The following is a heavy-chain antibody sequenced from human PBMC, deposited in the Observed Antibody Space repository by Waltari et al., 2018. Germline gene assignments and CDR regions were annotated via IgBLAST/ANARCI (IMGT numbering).Heavy chain of an antibody. D-gene: IGHD1-26*01. CDR2: ISYDGSNK. J-gene: IGHJ4*02. Sequence: QVQLVESGGGVVQPGRSLRLSCAASGFTFSSSAMHWVRQAPGKGLEWVAVISYDGSNKYYADSVKGRFTISRDNSKNTLYLQMNSLRAEDTAVYYCASIGYSGSYHPFDYWGQGTLVTVSS. CDR3: ASIGYSGSYHPFDY. V-gene: IGHV3-30*01. CDR1: GFTFSSSA.